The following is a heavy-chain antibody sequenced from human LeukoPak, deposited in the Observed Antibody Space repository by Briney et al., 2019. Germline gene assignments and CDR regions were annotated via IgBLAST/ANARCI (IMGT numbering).Heavy chain of an antibody. J-gene: IGHJ4*02. D-gene: IGHD2-21*02. V-gene: IGHV4-34*01. Sequence: SETLSLTCAVYGGSFSGYYWSWIRQPPGKGLEWIGEINHSGSTNYNPSLKSRVTISVDTSKNQFSLKLSSVTAADTAVYYCASSPSKYCGGDCYPRWGQGTLVTVSS. CDR3: ASSPSKYCGGDCYPR. CDR2: INHSGST. CDR1: GGSFSGYY.